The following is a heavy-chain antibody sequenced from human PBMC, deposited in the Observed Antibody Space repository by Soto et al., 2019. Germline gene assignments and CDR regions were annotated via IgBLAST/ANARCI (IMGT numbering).Heavy chain of an antibody. CDR2: INNKVYGGKT. Sequence: PGGSLRLSCAASGFTFGDYPMTRLRQAPGKGLEWIGFINNKVYGGKTEYATSVKGRFTISRDDSKSIAYLQTNSLKTEDTAVYYCTSSIRGYNYAFDFWGRETLVTVAS. V-gene: IGHV3-49*03. J-gene: IGHJ4*02. CDR1: GFTFGDYP. CDR3: TSSIRGYNYAFDF. D-gene: IGHD5-18*01.